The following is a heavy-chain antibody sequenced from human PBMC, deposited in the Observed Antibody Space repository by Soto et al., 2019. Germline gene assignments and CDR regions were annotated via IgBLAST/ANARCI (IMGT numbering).Heavy chain of an antibody. CDR3: ASEGAGLYYYYYGMDV. Sequence: QVQLVQSGAEVKTPGASVKVSCKASGYTFTKYAISWMRQAPGQGLEWIGWISVYNGNTKYEENLQGRVTVTTDTPTTADDMAVRCLRSDDAAVYYCASEGAGLYYYYYGMDVWGQGTTVTVPS. D-gene: IGHD6-19*01. CDR1: GYTFTKYA. CDR2: ISVYNGNT. J-gene: IGHJ6*02. V-gene: IGHV1-18*01.